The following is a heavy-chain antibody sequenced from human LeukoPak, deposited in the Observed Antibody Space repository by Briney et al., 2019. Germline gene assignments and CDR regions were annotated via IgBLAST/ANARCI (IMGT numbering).Heavy chain of an antibody. D-gene: IGHD2-15*01. Sequence: GGSLRLSCTAAGFNFGTYWMSWVRQSLEKGREFVANIKYDDTVKNYVDSVKGRFTISRDNPSNSVYLQMDSLRPEDTALYYCARDPDSSAFDYWGQGAQVTVSS. J-gene: IGHJ4*02. V-gene: IGHV3-7*01. CDR2: IKYDDTVK. CDR1: GFNFGTYW. CDR3: ARDPDSSAFDY.